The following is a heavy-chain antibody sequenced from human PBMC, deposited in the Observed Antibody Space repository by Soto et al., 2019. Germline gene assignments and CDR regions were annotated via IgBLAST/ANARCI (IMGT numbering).Heavy chain of an antibody. Sequence: GASVKVSCKASGYTFTGYYMHWVRQAPGQGLEWMGWINPNSGGTNYAQKFQGRVTMTRDTSISTAYMELSRLRSDDTAVYYCARPYYVILTGYYHPYDYWGQGTLVTVSS. V-gene: IGHV1-2*02. D-gene: IGHD3-9*01. CDR2: INPNSGGT. CDR1: GYTFTGYY. J-gene: IGHJ4*02. CDR3: ARPYYVILTGYYHPYDY.